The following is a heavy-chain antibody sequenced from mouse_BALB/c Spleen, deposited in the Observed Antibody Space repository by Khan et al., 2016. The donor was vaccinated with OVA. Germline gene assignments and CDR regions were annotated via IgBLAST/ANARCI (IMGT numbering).Heavy chain of an antibody. CDR3: TRDGNYAHWYFDV. CDR2: ISSGSTYT. J-gene: IGHJ1*01. Sequence: EVELVESGGGLVRPGGSLKLSCAASGFSFTCYTMSWVRQTPEKRLEWVATISSGSTYTYYPDSVKGRFTLSRDNAKNTLSLQMSSLQSAGTAMFDCTRDGNYAHWYFDVWGAGTTVTVAS. V-gene: IGHV5-6-4*01. D-gene: IGHD2-1*01. CDR1: GFSFTCYT.